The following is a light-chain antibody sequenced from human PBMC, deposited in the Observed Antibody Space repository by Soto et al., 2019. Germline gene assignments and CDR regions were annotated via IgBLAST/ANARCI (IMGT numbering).Light chain of an antibody. J-gene: IGKJ5*01. CDR1: QSVHTF. V-gene: IGKV3-11*01. Sequence: EIVLTQSPDTLSLSPVEGAXLXXXXSQSVHTFLAWYQQKPGQAPRLLIYGASARATGVPARFSGSGSGTDFTLTISSLEPEDFAVYYCHQRSNWPPDTFGQGTRLEIK. CDR3: HQRSNWPPDT. CDR2: GAS.